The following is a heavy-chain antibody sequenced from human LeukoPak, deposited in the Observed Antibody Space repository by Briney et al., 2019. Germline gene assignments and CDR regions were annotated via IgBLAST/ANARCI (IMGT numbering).Heavy chain of an antibody. V-gene: IGHV1-3*01. D-gene: IGHD3-10*01. J-gene: IGHJ4*02. Sequence: ASVRVSCKASGYTFTSYAMHWVRQAPGQRLEWMGWINAGNGNTKYSQKFQGRVTITRDTSASTAYMELSSLRSEDTAVYYCARDHSWFGELDYWGQGTLVTVSS. CDR3: ARDHSWFGELDY. CDR1: GYTFTSYA. CDR2: INAGNGNT.